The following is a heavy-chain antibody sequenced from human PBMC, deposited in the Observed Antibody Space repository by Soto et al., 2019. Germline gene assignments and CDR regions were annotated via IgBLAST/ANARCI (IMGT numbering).Heavy chain of an antibody. D-gene: IGHD1-7*01. CDR3: ARELNWNYGYYYYYYGMDV. V-gene: IGHV1-3*01. J-gene: IGHJ6*02. Sequence: ASVKVSCKASGYTFTSYAMHWVRQAPGQRLEWMGWINAGNGNTKYSQKFQGRVTITRDTSASTAYMELSSLRSEDTAVYYCARELNWNYGYYYYYYGMDVWGQGTTVTVSS. CDR2: INAGNGNT. CDR1: GYTFTSYA.